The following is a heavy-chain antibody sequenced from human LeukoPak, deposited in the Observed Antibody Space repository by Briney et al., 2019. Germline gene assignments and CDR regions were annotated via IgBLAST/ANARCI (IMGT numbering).Heavy chain of an antibody. J-gene: IGHJ4*02. CDR3: ARLRGNYFPDY. CDR2: IFYSGST. Sequence: KPSETLSLTCTVSGGSMNNYYWTWIRRPPGKGLQWIAYIFYSGSTNYNPSLRSRVTISVDTSKNQFSLKLNSVTAADTAVYYCARLRGNYFPDYWGQGTLVTVSS. D-gene: IGHD2/OR15-2a*01. CDR1: GGSMNNYY. V-gene: IGHV4-59*01.